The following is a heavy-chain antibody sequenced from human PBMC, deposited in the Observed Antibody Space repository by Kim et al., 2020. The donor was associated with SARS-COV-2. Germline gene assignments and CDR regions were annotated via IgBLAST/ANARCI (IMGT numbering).Heavy chain of an antibody. CDR1: GYTFTSYY. V-gene: IGHV1-46*01. D-gene: IGHD3-9*01. CDR2: INPSGGST. Sequence: ASVKVSCKASGYTFTSYYMHWVRQAPGQGLEWMGIINPSGGSTSYAQKFQGRVTMTRDTSTSTVYMELSSLRSEDTAVYYCASSDILTGYPGYWGQGTLVTVSS. CDR3: ASSDILTGYPGY. J-gene: IGHJ4*02.